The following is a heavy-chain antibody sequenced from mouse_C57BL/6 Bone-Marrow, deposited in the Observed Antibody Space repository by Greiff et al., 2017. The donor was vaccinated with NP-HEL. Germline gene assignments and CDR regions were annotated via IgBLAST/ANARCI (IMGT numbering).Heavy chain of an antibody. V-gene: IGHV3-6*01. CDR3: ARKTRDYDLFAY. CDR1: GYSITRGYY. D-gene: IGHD2-4*01. J-gene: IGHJ3*01. Sequence: ESGPGLVKPSQSLSLTCSVTGYSITRGYYCNWFRHFPGNNLVWLGYISYDGSNNYNPSLKNRISITRDTSKNQYNLKLNKVTSEDTATYYSARKTRDYDLFAYWGQGTLVTVSA. CDR2: ISYDGSN.